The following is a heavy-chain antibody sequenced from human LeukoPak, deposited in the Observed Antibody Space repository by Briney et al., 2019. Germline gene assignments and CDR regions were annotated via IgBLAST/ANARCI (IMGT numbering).Heavy chain of an antibody. J-gene: IGHJ4*02. CDR3: ARQSRSSSWLNFDF. V-gene: IGHV4-39*01. CDR1: GGSISSSSYY. D-gene: IGHD6-13*01. CDR2: IYYSGST. Sequence: SETLSLTCTVSGGSISSSSYYWGWIRQPPGKGLEWIGSIYYSGSTYYNPSLKSRITISVDTSKNQFSLKLSSVTAADTALFYCARQSRSSSWLNFDFWGQGTLVTVSS.